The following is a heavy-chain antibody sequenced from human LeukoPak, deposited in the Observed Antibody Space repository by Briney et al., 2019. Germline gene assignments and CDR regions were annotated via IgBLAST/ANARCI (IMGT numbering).Heavy chain of an antibody. D-gene: IGHD6-19*01. CDR1: GGSISSYY. V-gene: IGHV4-59*01. CDR3: ARGRKAVAGFAFDI. Sequence: SETLSLTCTVSGGSISSYYWSWIRQPPGKGLEWIGYIYYSGSTNYNPSLKSRVTISVDTSKNQFSLKLSSVTAADTAVYYCARGRKAVAGFAFDIWGQRTMVTVSS. CDR2: IYYSGST. J-gene: IGHJ3*02.